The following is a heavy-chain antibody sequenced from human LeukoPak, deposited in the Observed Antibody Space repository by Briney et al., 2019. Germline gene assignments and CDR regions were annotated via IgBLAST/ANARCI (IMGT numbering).Heavy chain of an antibody. CDR3: ASLGYCTNGVCYYYYMDV. CDR1: GGTFSSYA. Sequence: ASVKVSCKASGGTFSSYAISWVRQAPGQGLEWMGGIIPIFGTANYAQKFQGRVTITADESTSTAYMELSSLRSEDTAVYYCASLGYCTNGVCYYYYMDVWGKGTTVTVSS. V-gene: IGHV1-69*13. D-gene: IGHD2-8*01. J-gene: IGHJ6*03. CDR2: IIPIFGTA.